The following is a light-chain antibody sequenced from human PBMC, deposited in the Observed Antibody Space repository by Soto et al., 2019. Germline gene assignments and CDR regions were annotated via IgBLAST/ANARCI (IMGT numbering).Light chain of an antibody. CDR3: QQRHMWPIT. J-gene: IGKJ5*01. CDR1: QSFRGL. V-gene: IGKV3-11*01. CDR2: DAY. Sequence: EVVFTQSPVTLSLCPGERATLSCRASQSFRGLLAWYQQKPGQAPRLLIYDAYNRATGIPPRFSGSGSGTDFTLTISSLEPEDSAVYYCQQRHMWPITFGQGTRLEI.